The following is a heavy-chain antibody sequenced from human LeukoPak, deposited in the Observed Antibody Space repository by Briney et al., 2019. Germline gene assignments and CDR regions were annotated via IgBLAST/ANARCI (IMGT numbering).Heavy chain of an antibody. CDR3: ARGTAASHYYYYYYMDV. CDR1: GGTFSSYA. J-gene: IGHJ6*03. Sequence: GASVKVSCKASGGTFSSYAISWVRQAPGQGLEWMGGIIPIFGTANYAQKFQGRVTITTDESTSTAYMELSSLRSEDTAVYYCARGTAASHYYYYYYMDVWGKVTTVTVSS. V-gene: IGHV1-69*05. D-gene: IGHD6-13*01. CDR2: IIPIFGTA.